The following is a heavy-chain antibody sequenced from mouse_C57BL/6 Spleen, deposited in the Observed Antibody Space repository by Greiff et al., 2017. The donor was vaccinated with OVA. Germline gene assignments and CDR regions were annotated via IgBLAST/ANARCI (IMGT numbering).Heavy chain of an antibody. CDR1: GYTFTDYY. Sequence: DVKLQESGPVLVKPGASVKMSCKASGYTFTDYYMNWVKQSHGKSLEWIGVINPYNGGTSYNQKFKGKATLTVDKSSSTAYMELNSLTSEDSAVYYCARYNYYGSSYGYFDVWGTGTTVTVSS. V-gene: IGHV1-19*01. D-gene: IGHD1-1*01. CDR2: INPYNGGT. J-gene: IGHJ1*03. CDR3: ARYNYYGSSYGYFDV.